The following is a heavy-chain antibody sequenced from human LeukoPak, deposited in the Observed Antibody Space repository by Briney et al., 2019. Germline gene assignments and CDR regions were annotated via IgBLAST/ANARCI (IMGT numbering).Heavy chain of an antibody. Sequence: PSETLSLTCTVSGYSISSGYYWGWIRQPPGKGLEWIGSIYHSGSTYYNPSLKSRVTISVDTSKNQFSLKLSSVTAADTAVYYCAREKANYYGSGSPGLDYWGQGTLVTVSS. D-gene: IGHD3-10*01. V-gene: IGHV4-38-2*02. CDR2: IYHSGST. J-gene: IGHJ4*02. CDR3: AREKANYYGSGSPGLDY. CDR1: GYSISSGYY.